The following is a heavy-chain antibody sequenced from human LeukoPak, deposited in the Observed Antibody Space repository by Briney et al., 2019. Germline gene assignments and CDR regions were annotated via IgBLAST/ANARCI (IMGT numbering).Heavy chain of an antibody. CDR3: ARPAARGSSYGMDV. D-gene: IGHD6-6*01. J-gene: IGHJ6*02. Sequence: GGSLRHSCAASGFTFSSYSMNWVRQAPGKGLEWVSYISSSSSTIYYADSVKGRFTISRDNAKNSLYLQMNSLRAEDTAVYYCARPAARGSSYGMDVWGQGTTVTVSS. CDR1: GFTFSSYS. CDR2: ISSSSSTI. V-gene: IGHV3-48*01.